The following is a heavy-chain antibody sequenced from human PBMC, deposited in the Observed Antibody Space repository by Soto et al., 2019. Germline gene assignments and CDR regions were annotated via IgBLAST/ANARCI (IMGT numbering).Heavy chain of an antibody. Sequence: ASVKVSCKVSGYTLTELSMHWVRQAPGKGREWMGGFDPEDGETIYAQKFQGRVTMTEDTSTDTAYMELSSLRSEDTAVYYCATVCSTSCYYGPDYWGQGXLVTVYS. CDR3: ATVCSTSCYYGPDY. CDR1: GYTLTELS. CDR2: FDPEDGET. D-gene: IGHD2-2*01. V-gene: IGHV1-24*01. J-gene: IGHJ4*02.